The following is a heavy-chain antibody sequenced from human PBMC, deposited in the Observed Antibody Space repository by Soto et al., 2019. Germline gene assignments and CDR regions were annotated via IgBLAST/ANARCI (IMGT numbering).Heavy chain of an antibody. J-gene: IGHJ4*02. V-gene: IGHV3-30*18. Sequence: QVQLVESGGAVVQPGRSLRLSCAASGFTFSHYVMHWVRQAPGKGLEWVALMSYDGSNEYYADSVKGRFTISRDNSKNTLYLQMNSLRAEDTAVYYCAKDGSHNFDYWVQGTLVTVSS. CDR3: AKDGSHNFDY. D-gene: IGHD2-15*01. CDR1: GFTFSHYV. CDR2: MSYDGSNE.